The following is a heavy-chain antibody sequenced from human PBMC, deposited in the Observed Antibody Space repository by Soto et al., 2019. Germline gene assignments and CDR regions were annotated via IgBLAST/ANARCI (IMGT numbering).Heavy chain of an antibody. CDR3: ARDAAWRSGSYYYFDY. CDR1: GGSFSGYY. CDR2: INHSGST. J-gene: IGHJ4*02. V-gene: IGHV4-34*01. D-gene: IGHD1-26*01. Sequence: PSETLSLTCAVYGGSFSGYYWSWIRQPPGKGLEWIGEINHSGSTNYNSSLKSRVTISVDTSKNQSSLKLSSVTAADTAVYYCARDAAWRSGSYYYFDYWGRGTRVTVSP.